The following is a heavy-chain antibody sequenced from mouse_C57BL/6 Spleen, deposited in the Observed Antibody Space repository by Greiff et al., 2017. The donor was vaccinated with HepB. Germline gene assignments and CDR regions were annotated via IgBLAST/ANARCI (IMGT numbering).Heavy chain of an antibody. J-gene: IGHJ4*01. Sequence: ESGPGLVKPSQSLSLTCSVTGYSITSGYYWNWIRQFPGNKLEWMGYISYDGSNNYNPSLKNRISITRDTSKNQFFLKLNSVTTEDTATYYCARQGYYYGSSYGAMDYWGQGTSVTVSS. V-gene: IGHV3-6*01. CDR2: ISYDGSN. D-gene: IGHD1-1*01. CDR3: ARQGYYYGSSYGAMDY. CDR1: GYSITSGYY.